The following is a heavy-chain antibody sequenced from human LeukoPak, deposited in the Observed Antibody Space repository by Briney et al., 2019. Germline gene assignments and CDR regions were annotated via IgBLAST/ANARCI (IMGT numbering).Heavy chain of an antibody. J-gene: IGHJ5*02. CDR3: ARGPLVRLPSSFDP. D-gene: IGHD3-16*02. V-gene: IGHV1-8*01. CDR1: GHTFTSYD. CDR2: MNPNTGNT. Sequence: GASVKVSCKASGHTFTSYDINWVRQATGQGLEWMGWMNPNTGNTGSAQRFQGRVTMTRDTSISTAYMELSSLRSEDTAVYYCARGPLVRLPSSFDPWGQGTLVTVSS.